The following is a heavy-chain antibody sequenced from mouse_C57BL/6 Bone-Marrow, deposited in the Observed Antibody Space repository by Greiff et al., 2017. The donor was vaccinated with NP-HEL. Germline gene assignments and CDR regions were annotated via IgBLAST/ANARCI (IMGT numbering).Heavy chain of an antibody. V-gene: IGHV14-4*01. CDR2: IDPENGDT. Sequence: VQLKQSGAELVRPGASVKLSCTASGFNIKDDYMHWVKQRPEQGLEWIGWIDPENGDTEYASKFPGKATIPADTSSNTASLQLSSLPSEDTAVYYCTTGGLYYYGSCLAWFAYWGQGTLVTVSA. D-gene: IGHD1-1*01. J-gene: IGHJ3*01. CDR3: TTGGLYYYGSCLAWFAY. CDR1: GFNIKDDY.